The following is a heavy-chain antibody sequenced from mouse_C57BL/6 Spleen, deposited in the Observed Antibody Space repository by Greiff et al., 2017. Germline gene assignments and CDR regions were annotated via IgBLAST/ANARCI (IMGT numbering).Heavy chain of an antibody. D-gene: IGHD3-2*02. CDR2: IDPSDSET. CDR3: ARSPTDSSGYVGFDY. CDR1: GYTFTSYW. J-gene: IGHJ2*01. Sequence: QVQLQQPGAELVRPGSSVKLSCKASGYTFTSYWMHWVKQRPIQGLEWIGNIDPSDSETHYNQKFKDKATLTVDKSSSTAYMQLSSLTSEDSAVYYCARSPTDSSGYVGFDYWGQGTTLTVSS. V-gene: IGHV1-52*01.